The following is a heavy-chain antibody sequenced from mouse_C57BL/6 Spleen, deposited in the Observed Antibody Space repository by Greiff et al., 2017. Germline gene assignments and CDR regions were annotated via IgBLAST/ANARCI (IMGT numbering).Heavy chain of an antibody. J-gene: IGHJ3*01. Sequence: EVQLVESGGGLVQPGGSLKLSCAASGFTFSDYYMYWVRQTPEKRLEWVAYISNGGGSTYYPDTVKGRFTISRDNAKNTLYLQMSRLESEDTAMYYCARRSYGTPFAYWGQGTLVTVSA. CDR2: ISNGGGST. CDR3: ARRSYGTPFAY. D-gene: IGHD1-1*02. CDR1: GFTFSDYY. V-gene: IGHV5-12*01.